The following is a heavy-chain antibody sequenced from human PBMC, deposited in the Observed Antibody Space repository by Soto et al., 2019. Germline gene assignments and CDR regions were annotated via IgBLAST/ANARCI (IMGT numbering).Heavy chain of an antibody. CDR2: IWYDGSNK. Sequence: GESLKISCAASGFTFSSYGMHWVRQAPGKGLEWVAVIWYDGSNKYYADSVKGRFTISRDNSKNTLYLQMNSLRAEDTAVYYCARDLCSSTSCYAFGGDYWGQGTLVTVSS. V-gene: IGHV3-33*01. CDR1: GFTFSSYG. J-gene: IGHJ4*02. CDR3: ARDLCSSTSCYAFGGDY. D-gene: IGHD2-2*01.